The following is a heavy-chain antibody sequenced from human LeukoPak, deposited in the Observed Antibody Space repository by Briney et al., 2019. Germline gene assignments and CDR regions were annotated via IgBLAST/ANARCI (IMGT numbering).Heavy chain of an antibody. CDR1: GFTFSSYG. V-gene: IGHV3-30*02. J-gene: IGHJ4*02. D-gene: IGHD3-9*01. Sequence: GGSLRLSCAASGFTFSSYGMHWVRQAPGKGLEWVAFIRYDGSNKYYADSVKGRFTISRDNSKNTLYLQMNSLRAEDTAVYYCAKDLRRYDILTGAAQIDYWGQGTLVTVSS. CDR2: IRYDGSNK. CDR3: AKDLRRYDILTGAAQIDY.